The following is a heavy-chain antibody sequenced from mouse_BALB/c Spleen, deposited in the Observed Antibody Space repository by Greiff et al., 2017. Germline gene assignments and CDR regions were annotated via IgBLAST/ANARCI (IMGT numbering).Heavy chain of an antibody. CDR1: GFTFSSFG. Sequence: VQGVESGGGLVQPGGSRKLSCAASGFTFSSFGMHWVRQAPEKGLEWVAYISSGSSTIYYADTVKGRFTISRDNPKNTLFLQMTSLRSEDTAMYYCARSPGSTFDYWGQGTTLTVSS. D-gene: IGHD1-1*01. V-gene: IGHV5-17*02. CDR3: ARSPGSTFDY. J-gene: IGHJ2*01. CDR2: ISSGSSTI.